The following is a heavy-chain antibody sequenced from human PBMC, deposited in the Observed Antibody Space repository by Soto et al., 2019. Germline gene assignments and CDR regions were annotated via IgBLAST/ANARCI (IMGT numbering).Heavy chain of an antibody. CDR1: GTSISGFY. CDR3: VRDGTKTLRDWFDP. D-gene: IGHD1-1*01. Sequence: SETLCLTCTVSGTSISGFYWSWIRKSAGKGLEWIGRIYATGTTDYNPSLKSRVMMSVDTSKKQFSLKLRSVTAADTAVYYCVRDGTKTLRDWFDPWGQGISVTVSS. CDR2: IYATGTT. V-gene: IGHV4-4*07. J-gene: IGHJ5*02.